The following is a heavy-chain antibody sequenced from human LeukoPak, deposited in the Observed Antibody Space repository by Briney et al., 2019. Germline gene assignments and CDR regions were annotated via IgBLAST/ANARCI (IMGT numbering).Heavy chain of an antibody. D-gene: IGHD3-3*01. Sequence: PSETLSLTCTVSGDSISGVYWSWIRQPPGKGLEWIGYIYYSGSTNYNPSLKSRVTISVDTSKNQFSLKLSSVTAADTAVYYCARSHAPFWSAPPRWFDPWGQGTLVTVSS. J-gene: IGHJ5*02. V-gene: IGHV4-59*08. CDR2: IYYSGST. CDR3: ARSHAPFWSAPPRWFDP. CDR1: GDSISGVY.